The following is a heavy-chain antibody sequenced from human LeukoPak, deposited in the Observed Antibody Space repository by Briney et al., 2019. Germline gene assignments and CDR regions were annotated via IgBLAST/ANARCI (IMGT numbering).Heavy chain of an antibody. CDR1: GFTFSSYW. D-gene: IGHD4-23*01. CDR3: AAHVGNAGDFGY. V-gene: IGHV3-7*01. Sequence: GGSLRLSCAASGFTFSSYWVSWVRQAPGKGLEWVANIKQDGSEKYYVDSVKGRFTISRDNAENSLYLQMNSLRAEDTAVYYCAAHVGNAGDFGYWGQGTLVAVSS. J-gene: IGHJ4*02. CDR2: IKQDGSEK.